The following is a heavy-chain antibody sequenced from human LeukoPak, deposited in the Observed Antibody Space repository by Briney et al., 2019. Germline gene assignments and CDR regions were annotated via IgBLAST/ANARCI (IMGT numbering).Heavy chain of an antibody. J-gene: IGHJ4*02. CDR2: INPSGGST. D-gene: IGHD5-18*01. Sequence: GASVKVSCKASGYTFTSYYMHWVRQAPGQGPEWMGIINPSGGSTSYAQKFQGRVTMTRDTSTNTVYVELSSLRSEDTAVYYCARDQGGAMDPRVCDYWGQGTLVTVSS. CDR1: GYTFTSYY. V-gene: IGHV1-46*01. CDR3: ARDQGGAMDPRVCDY.